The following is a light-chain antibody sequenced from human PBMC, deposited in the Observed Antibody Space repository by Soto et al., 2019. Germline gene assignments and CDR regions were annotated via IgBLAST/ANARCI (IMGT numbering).Light chain of an antibody. CDR1: SSDVGGYNY. Sequence: QSVLTQPPSASGSPGQSVTISCTGTSSDVGGYNYVSWYQQHPGKAPKLMIYEVSKRPSGVPDRFSGSKSGNTASLTVSGLQAEDEADYYCSSYAGSNTHNYVFGTGTKLTVL. J-gene: IGLJ1*01. V-gene: IGLV2-8*01. CDR3: SSYAGSNTHNYV. CDR2: EVS.